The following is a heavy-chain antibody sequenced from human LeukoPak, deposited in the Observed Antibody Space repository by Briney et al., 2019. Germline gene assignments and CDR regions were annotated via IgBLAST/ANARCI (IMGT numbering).Heavy chain of an antibody. D-gene: IGHD3-3*01. V-gene: IGHV4-39*01. CDR2: IYYSGST. CDR1: GGSISSSSYY. CDR3: ARQWVWSGYYRVSGSGDY. Sequence: SETLSLTCTVSGGSISSSSYYWGWIRQPPGKGLEWIGSIYYSGSTYYNPSLKSRVTISVDTSKNQFSLKLSSVTAADTAVYYCARQWVWSGYYRVSGSGDYWGQGTLVTVSS. J-gene: IGHJ4*02.